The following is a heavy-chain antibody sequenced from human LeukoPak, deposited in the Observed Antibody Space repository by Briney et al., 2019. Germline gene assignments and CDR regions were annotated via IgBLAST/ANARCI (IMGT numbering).Heavy chain of an antibody. V-gene: IGHV3-7*03. CDR3: ARGEWEPPNYDAFDI. CDR1: GFTFSSYW. CDR2: IKQDGSEK. Sequence: PGGSLRLSCAASGFTFSSYWMTWVRQAPGKGLEWVANIKQDGSEKYYVDSVKGRFTISRDNAKNLLYLQTNSLRAEDTALYHCARGEWEPPNYDAFDIWGQGTMVTVSS. D-gene: IGHD1-26*01. J-gene: IGHJ3*02.